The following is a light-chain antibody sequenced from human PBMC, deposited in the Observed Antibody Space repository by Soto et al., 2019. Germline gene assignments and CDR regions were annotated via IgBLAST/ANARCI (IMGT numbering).Light chain of an antibody. J-gene: IGLJ1*01. CDR2: DVS. V-gene: IGLV2-11*01. CDR1: GSDVGYYNY. Sequence: QSVLTQPRSVSGSPGQSVTISCTGTGSDVGYYNYVSWYQQHPGTAPKLMIYDVSMRPSGVPDRFSGSKSGNTASLTISGLQAEDEADYYCCSYAGSYTFYVFGTGTKLTVL. CDR3: CSYAGSYTFYV.